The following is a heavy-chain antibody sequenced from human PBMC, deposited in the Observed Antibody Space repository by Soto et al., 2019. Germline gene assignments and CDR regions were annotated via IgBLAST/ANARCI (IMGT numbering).Heavy chain of an antibody. J-gene: IGHJ6*02. V-gene: IGHV3-23*01. Sequence: PGGSLRLSCAASGFTFSSYAMRWVRQAPGRGLEWVSAINCGVGSTYCADSVKGRFTISRDNSKNTLYLQMNSLRAEDTAVYYCAKEDYDFWSGPTHTLPHNYYYYGMDVWGQGTTVTVSS. CDR3: AKEDYDFWSGPTHTLPHNYYYYGMDV. CDR2: INCGVGST. CDR1: GFTFSSYA. D-gene: IGHD3-3*01.